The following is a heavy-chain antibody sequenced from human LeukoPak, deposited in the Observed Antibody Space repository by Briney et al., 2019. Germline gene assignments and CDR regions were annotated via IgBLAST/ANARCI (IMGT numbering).Heavy chain of an antibody. Sequence: GGSLRLSCAASGFTFSSYAMSWVRQAPGKGLEWVSAMSGSGGSTYYADSVKSRFTISRDNSKNTLYLQMNSLRAEDTAVYYCAKDLDCSSTSCYPDYWGQGTLVTVSS. CDR3: AKDLDCSSTSCYPDY. V-gene: IGHV3-23*01. J-gene: IGHJ4*02. CDR1: GFTFSSYA. CDR2: MSGSGGST. D-gene: IGHD2-2*01.